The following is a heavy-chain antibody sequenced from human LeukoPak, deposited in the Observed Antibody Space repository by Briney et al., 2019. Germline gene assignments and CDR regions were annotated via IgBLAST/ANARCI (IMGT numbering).Heavy chain of an antibody. CDR1: GGSISSSSYY. CDR2: IYYSGST. CDR3: ARNSVPTRIVGAARYFDY. Sequence: SETLFLTCTVSGGSISSSSYYWGWIRQPPGKGLEWIGSIYYSGSTYDNPSLKSRVTISVDTSKTQFSLKLSSVTAADTAVYYCARNSVPTRIVGAARYFDYWGQGTLVTVSS. V-gene: IGHV4-39*01. D-gene: IGHD1-26*01. J-gene: IGHJ4*02.